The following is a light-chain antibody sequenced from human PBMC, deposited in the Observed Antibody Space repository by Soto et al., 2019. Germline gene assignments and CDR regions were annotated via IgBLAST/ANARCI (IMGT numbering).Light chain of an antibody. V-gene: IGLV1-40*01. CDR3: QSYDSRLSGAVV. CDR1: SSNIGTGYD. Sequence: QSVLTQPPSVSGAPGQRVTISCTGSSSNIGTGYDVHWYQQLPGTAPKLVIFGNNNRPSGVPDRFSGSKSGTSASLAITGLQAEDEADYYCQSYDSRLSGAVVFGGGTKLTVL. J-gene: IGLJ2*01. CDR2: GNN.